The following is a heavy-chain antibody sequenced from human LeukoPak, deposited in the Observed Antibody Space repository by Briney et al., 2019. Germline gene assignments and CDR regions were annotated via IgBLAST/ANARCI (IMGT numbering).Heavy chain of an antibody. Sequence: GGSLRLSCAASGFTFDDYAMHWVRQAPGKGLEWVSGVIGNSDSIGYADSVKCRFTISRDNAKNSLYLQMNSLRAEDMALYYCAKDEGRYSYGFLDAFDCWGQGTMVTVSS. D-gene: IGHD5-18*01. CDR2: VIGNSDSI. J-gene: IGHJ3*01. CDR3: AKDEGRYSYGFLDAFDC. CDR1: GFTFDDYA. V-gene: IGHV3-9*03.